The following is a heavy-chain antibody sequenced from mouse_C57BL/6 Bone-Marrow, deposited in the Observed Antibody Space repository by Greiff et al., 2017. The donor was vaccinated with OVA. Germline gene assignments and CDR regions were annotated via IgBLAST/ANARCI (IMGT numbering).Heavy chain of an antibody. CDR1: FYTFTISF. CDR2: IDPNSGCT. J-gene: IGHJ4*01. V-gene: IGHV1-62-3*01. Sequence: QAHLQHPCPSLFPPFSPFPLSFHSSFYTFTISFVHFFNHIRLLFLDCIGIIDPNSGCTKYNEKFKSKATLTVDKPSSTAYMQLSSLTSEDSAVYYCARAYSNYEDMDDWGKGTSVTVSS. CDR3: ARAYSNYEDMDD. D-gene: IGHD2-5*01.